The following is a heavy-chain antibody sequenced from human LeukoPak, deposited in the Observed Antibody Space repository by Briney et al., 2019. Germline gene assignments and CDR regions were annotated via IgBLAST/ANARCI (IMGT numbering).Heavy chain of an antibody. J-gene: IGHJ4*02. CDR2: IYYSGST. Sequence: AETLSLTCTVSGGSISRYYWSWIRQPPGKGREWIWYIYYSGSTNYNPSLKSRVTISVDTSNNQFSLKLSSVTAADTAVYYCARDATYYYGSGSYSTFDYWGQGTLVTVSS. CDR3: ARDATYYYGSGSYSTFDY. CDR1: GGSISRYY. V-gene: IGHV4-59*01. D-gene: IGHD3-10*01.